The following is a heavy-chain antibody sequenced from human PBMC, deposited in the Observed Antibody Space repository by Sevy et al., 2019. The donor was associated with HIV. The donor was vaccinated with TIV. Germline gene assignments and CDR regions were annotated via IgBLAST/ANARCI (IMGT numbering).Heavy chain of an antibody. D-gene: IGHD3-22*01. J-gene: IGHJ4*02. CDR3: ARAEQVTMLVVFGGLYFDS. CDR1: GFTFSRYW. Sequence: GGSLRLSCAASGFTFSRYWMTWVRQAPGKGLEWVANIKQDESEKYYVDSVKGRFTISRDNAKNSLYLQMNSLRADDTAVYYCARAEQVTMLVVFGGLYFDSWGQGTLVIVSS. V-gene: IGHV3-7*01. CDR2: IKQDESEK.